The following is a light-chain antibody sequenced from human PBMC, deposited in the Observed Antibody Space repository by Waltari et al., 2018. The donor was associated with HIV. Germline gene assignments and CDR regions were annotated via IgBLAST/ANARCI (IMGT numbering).Light chain of an antibody. J-gene: IGLJ1*01. CDR3: CSYSGSGTLYV. CDR2: DVT. V-gene: IGLV2-11*01. Sequence: QSALTQPRSVSGSPGQSVTISCTGTSSDVGGYTFVSWYQHHPGKAPKLVISDVTKRHSGVPDRFSGSKSGNTASLTISVLQAEEEADYYCCSYSGSGTLYVFGTGTEVTV. CDR1: SSDVGGYTF.